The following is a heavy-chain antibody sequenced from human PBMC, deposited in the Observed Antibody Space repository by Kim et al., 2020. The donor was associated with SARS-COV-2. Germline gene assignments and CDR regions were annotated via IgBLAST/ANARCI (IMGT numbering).Heavy chain of an antibody. D-gene: IGHD6-13*01. J-gene: IGHJ4*02. V-gene: IGHV2-5*01. CDR3: AHTYSSSWYADY. Sequence: RYSPALKSRLTITKDTSKNQVVLTMTNMDPVDTATYYCAHTYSSSWYADYWGQGTLVTVSS.